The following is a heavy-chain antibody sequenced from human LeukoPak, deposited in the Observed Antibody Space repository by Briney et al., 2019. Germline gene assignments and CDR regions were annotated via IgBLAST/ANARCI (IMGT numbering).Heavy chain of an antibody. D-gene: IGHD6-19*01. CDR3: ARALTSRLYSSGWFTPVKYYYMDV. Sequence: ASVKVSCKVSGYTLTELSMHWVRQAPGKGLEWMGGFDPEDGETIYAQKFQGRVTMTEDTSTDTAYMELSSLRSEDAAVYYCARALTSRLYSSGWFTPVKYYYMDVWGKGTTVTTSS. J-gene: IGHJ6*03. CDR2: FDPEDGET. CDR1: GYTLTELS. V-gene: IGHV1-24*01.